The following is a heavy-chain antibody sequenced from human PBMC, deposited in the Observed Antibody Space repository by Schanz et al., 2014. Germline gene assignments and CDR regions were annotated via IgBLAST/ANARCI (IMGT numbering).Heavy chain of an antibody. J-gene: IGHJ3*01. CDR2: IYINSGST. CDR3: ARDEGRDGYNLAFDV. D-gene: IGHD5-12*01. V-gene: IGHV3-23*01. Sequence: EVQLLASGGGLVQPGGSLRLTCLTSGFTFTDHAMSWVRQAPGKGLEWVSSIYINSGSTNYADSVKGRFIISRDSSKNTLFLQMNSLRAEDTAVYFCARDEGRDGYNLAFDVWGQGTLVTVSS. CDR1: GFTFTDHA.